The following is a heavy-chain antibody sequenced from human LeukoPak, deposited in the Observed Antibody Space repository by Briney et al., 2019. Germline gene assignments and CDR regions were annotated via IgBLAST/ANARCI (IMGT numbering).Heavy chain of an antibody. Sequence: ASVKVSCKASGYTFTSYGISWVRQAPGQGLEWMGRIIPILGIANYAQKFQGRVTITADKSTSTAYMELSSLRSEDTAVYYCAREWEGDYSNYWFDPWGQGTLVTVSS. V-gene: IGHV1-69*04. D-gene: IGHD4-11*01. CDR3: AREWEGDYSNYWFDP. J-gene: IGHJ5*02. CDR1: GYTFTSYG. CDR2: IIPILGIA.